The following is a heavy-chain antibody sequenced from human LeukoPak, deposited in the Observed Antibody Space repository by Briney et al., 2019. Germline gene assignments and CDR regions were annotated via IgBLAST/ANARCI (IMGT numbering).Heavy chain of an antibody. CDR1: GYTFTSYD. V-gene: IGHV1-8*03. CDR3: ARGRYSGYCSGGSCYVFDY. D-gene: IGHD2-15*01. CDR2: MNPNSGNT. J-gene: IGHJ4*02. Sequence: ASVKISCKASGYTFTSYDINWVRQATGQGLEWMGWMNPNSGNTGYAQKFQGRVTITRNTSISTAYMELSSLRSEDTAVYYCARGRYSGYCSGGSCYVFDYWGQGTLVTVSS.